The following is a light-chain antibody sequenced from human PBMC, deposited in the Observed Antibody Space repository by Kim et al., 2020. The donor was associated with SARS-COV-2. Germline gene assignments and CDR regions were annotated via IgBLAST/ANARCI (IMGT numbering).Light chain of an antibody. CDR3: QQHSKWPPAPS. V-gene: IGKV3-11*01. J-gene: IGKJ4*01. Sequence: PGDAPNLAGRASNIIGINEARNQQTRGQAVMLLIYNAASRATGIPDRFGGSGSGTDFTLTIGGLDTEDFGVYFCQQHSKWPPAPSFGGGTKVDIK. CDR1: NIIGIN. CDR2: NAA.